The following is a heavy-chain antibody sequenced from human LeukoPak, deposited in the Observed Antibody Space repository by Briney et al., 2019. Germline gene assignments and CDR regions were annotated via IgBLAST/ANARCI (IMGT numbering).Heavy chain of an antibody. Sequence: GGSLRLSCAASGFTFSDYYMSWIRQAPGKGLEWVSYISSSGSTIYYADSVKGRFTISRDNAKNSLYLQMNSLRTEDTAVYYCARGEALTVTTPGPPGYFDYWGQGTLVTVSS. J-gene: IGHJ4*02. V-gene: IGHV3-11*04. CDR3: ARGEALTVTTPGPPGYFDY. D-gene: IGHD4-17*01. CDR1: GFTFSDYY. CDR2: ISSSGSTI.